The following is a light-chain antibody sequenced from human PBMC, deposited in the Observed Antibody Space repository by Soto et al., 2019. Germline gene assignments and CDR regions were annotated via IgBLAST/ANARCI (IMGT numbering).Light chain of an antibody. Sequence: DIVMTKSPDSLAVSLGERATINCKSSQSVLYSSNNKNYLAWYQQKPGQPPKLLIYWTSTRESGVPDRFSGSGSGTAFTLTISSLQAEDVAVYYCQQYFITPWTFGQGTRVEIK. CDR1: QSVLYSSNNKNY. J-gene: IGKJ1*01. CDR3: QQYFITPWT. CDR2: WTS. V-gene: IGKV4-1*01.